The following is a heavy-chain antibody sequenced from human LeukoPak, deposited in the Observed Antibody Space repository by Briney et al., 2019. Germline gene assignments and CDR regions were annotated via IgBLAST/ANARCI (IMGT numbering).Heavy chain of an antibody. Sequence: GGSLRLSCAASRFTFSSYAMSWVRQAPGKGLEWVSAISGSGGSTYYADSVKGRFTISRDNSKNTLYLQMNSLRAEDTAVYYCAKYYDILTGPTRSGVDYWGQGTLVTVSS. CDR3: AKYYDILTGPTRSGVDY. CDR2: ISGSGGST. J-gene: IGHJ4*02. D-gene: IGHD3-9*01. CDR1: RFTFSSYA. V-gene: IGHV3-23*01.